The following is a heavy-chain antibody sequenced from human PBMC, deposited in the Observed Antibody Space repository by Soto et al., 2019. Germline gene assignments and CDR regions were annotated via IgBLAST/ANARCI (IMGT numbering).Heavy chain of an antibody. V-gene: IGHV1-46*01. CDR2: INPSGGST. J-gene: IGHJ6*02. Sequence: ASVKVSCKASGYTFTSYYMRWVRQAPGQGLEWMGIINPSGGSTSYAQKFQGRVTMTRDTSTSTVYMELNSLRSEDTAVYYCASDYDFWSGYWEDYYYYYGMDVWGQGTTVAVSS. CDR1: GYTFTSYY. CDR3: ASDYDFWSGYWEDYYYYYGMDV. D-gene: IGHD3-3*01.